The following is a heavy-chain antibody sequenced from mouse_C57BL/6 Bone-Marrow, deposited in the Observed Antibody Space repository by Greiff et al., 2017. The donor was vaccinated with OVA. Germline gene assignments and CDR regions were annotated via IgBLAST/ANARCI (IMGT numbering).Heavy chain of an antibody. V-gene: IGHV1-85*01. D-gene: IGHD1-1*01. Sequence: QVQLKQSGPELVKPGASVKLSCKASGYTFTSYDINWVKQRPGQGLEWIGWIYPRDGSTKYNEKFKGKATLTVDTSSSTAYMELHSRTSEYAAVYFCASSRRIYGSSAAMDYWGQGTSVTVSS. J-gene: IGHJ4*01. CDR3: ASSRRIYGSSAAMDY. CDR1: GYTFTSYD. CDR2: IYPRDGST.